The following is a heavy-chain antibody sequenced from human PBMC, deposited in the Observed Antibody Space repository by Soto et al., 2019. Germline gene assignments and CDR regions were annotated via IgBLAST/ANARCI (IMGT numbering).Heavy chain of an antibody. V-gene: IGHV1-18*04. J-gene: IGHJ4*02. CDR3: XRATIFGVVIIVFDY. D-gene: IGHD3-3*01. CDR2: ISAYNGNT. CDR1: GYTFTSYG. Sequence: QVQLVQSGAEVKKPGASVKVSCKASGYTFTSYGISWVXQAPGQGLEWMGWISAYNGNTNYAQKLQGRVTMTTDTXXXXXYMEXRSLRSDDTAVYYCXRATIFGVVIIVFDYWGQGTLVTVSS.